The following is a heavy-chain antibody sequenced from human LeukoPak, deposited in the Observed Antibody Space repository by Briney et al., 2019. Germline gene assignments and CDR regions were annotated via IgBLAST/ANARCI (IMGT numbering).Heavy chain of an antibody. CDR2: ISGSGAGT. V-gene: IGHV3-23*01. Sequence: AGGSLRLSCAVSGFTFSSYAMNWVRQAPGKGLEWVSGISGSGAGTYYADSVKGRFTISRDNSKNTLYLQMNSLRVEDTAVYYCSKDRWGSGGSGGGDYWGQGTLVTVSS. CDR1: GFTFSSYA. D-gene: IGHD2-15*01. CDR3: SKDRWGSGGSGGGDY. J-gene: IGHJ4*02.